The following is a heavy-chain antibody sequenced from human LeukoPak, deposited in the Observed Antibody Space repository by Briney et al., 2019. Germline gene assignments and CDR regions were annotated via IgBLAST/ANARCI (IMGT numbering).Heavy chain of an antibody. CDR2: LHYSGST. Sequence: PSETLSLTCTVSGASISSSYWSWIRQPPGKGLEWIACLHYSGSTNYNPSFQSRVATSVDTANNQFSLKLSSVTAADTAVYYCARGNIVVVPAAKWGRHPYGMDVWGQGTTVTVSS. D-gene: IGHD2-2*01. J-gene: IGHJ6*02. V-gene: IGHV4-59*12. CDR3: ARGNIVVVPAAKWGRHPYGMDV. CDR1: GASISSSY.